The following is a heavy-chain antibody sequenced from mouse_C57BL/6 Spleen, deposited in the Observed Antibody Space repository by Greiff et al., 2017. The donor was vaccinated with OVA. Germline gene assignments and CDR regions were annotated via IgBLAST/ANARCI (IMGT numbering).Heavy chain of an antibody. CDR3: ARARWYFDV. V-gene: IGHV5-17*01. CDR1: GFTFSDYG. Sequence: EVQVVESGGGLVKPGGSLKLSCAASGFTFSDYGMHWVRQAPEKGLEWVAYISSGSSTIYYADTVKGRFTISRDNAKNTLVLQMTSLRSEDTAMYYCARARWYFDVWGTGTTVTVSS. J-gene: IGHJ1*03. CDR2: ISSGSSTI.